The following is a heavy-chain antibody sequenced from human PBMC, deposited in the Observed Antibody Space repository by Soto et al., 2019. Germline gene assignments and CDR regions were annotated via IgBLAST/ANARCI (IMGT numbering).Heavy chain of an antibody. CDR1: GGSISSYY. J-gene: IGHJ4*02. V-gene: IGHV4-59*08. D-gene: IGHD7-27*01. CDR3: ACSPNWGTHPLGGFGY. CDR2: IYYSGST. Sequence: SETLSLTCTVSGGSISSYYWSWIRQPPGKGLEWIGYIYYSGSTNYNPSLKSRVTISVDTSKNQFSLKLSSVTAADTAVYYCACSPNWGTHPLGGFGYWGQGTLVTVSS.